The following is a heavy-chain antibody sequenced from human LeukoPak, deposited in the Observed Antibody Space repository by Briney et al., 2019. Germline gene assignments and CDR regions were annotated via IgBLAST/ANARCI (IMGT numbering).Heavy chain of an antibody. D-gene: IGHD5-18*01. CDR2: IYTSGST. V-gene: IGHV4-61*02. Sequence: PSETLPLTCTASGGSISSSNYYWSWIRQPAGKGLEWIGRIYTSGSTNYNPSLKSRVTMSVDTSKNQFSLKLSSVTAADTAVYYCARGTADLDYWGQGTLVTVSS. CDR1: GGSISSSNYY. CDR3: ARGTADLDY. J-gene: IGHJ4*02.